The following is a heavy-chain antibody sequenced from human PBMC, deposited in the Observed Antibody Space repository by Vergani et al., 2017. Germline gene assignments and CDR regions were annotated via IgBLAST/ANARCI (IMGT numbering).Heavy chain of an antibody. D-gene: IGHD6-13*01. CDR1: VFTFSPSS. J-gene: IGHJ4*02. CDR2: RNQDGREK. V-gene: IGHV3-7*03. Sequence: EVQLVESGGGLVQPGGSLTLSSASSVFTFSPSSMRWVRQAPGKALAWVANRNQDGREKYYVDSVKGRFTISRDNAKNSLYLQMNSLRAEDTAVYYCARESSSWEYDYWGQGTLVTVSS. CDR3: ARESSSWEYDY.